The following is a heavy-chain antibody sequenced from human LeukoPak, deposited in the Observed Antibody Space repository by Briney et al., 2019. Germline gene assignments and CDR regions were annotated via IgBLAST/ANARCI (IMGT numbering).Heavy chain of an antibody. J-gene: IGHJ2*01. Sequence: SETLSLTCTVSGASISHYYWSWIRQPPGKGLEWIGYIFYSGSNKYNPSLKSRVTISLDTSKNQFSLQLRSVTAADTAVYYCARFTTVVPAFWYFDLWGRGTLVTVSS. V-gene: IGHV4-59*08. CDR2: IFYSGSN. CDR3: ARFTTVVPAFWYFDL. D-gene: IGHD4-23*01. CDR1: GASISHYY.